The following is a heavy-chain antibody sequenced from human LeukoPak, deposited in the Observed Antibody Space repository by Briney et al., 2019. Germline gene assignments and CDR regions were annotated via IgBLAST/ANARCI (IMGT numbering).Heavy chain of an antibody. CDR2: FDPEDGET. D-gene: IGHD1-26*01. CDR3: ATYANSGSYYDLDY. CDR1: GYTLTELS. V-gene: IGHV1-24*01. J-gene: IGHJ4*02. Sequence: GASVKVSCKVSGYTLTELSMHWVRQAPGKGLEWMGGFDPEDGETIYAQKFQGRVIMTEDTSTDTAYMELSSLRSEDTAVYYCATYANSGSYYDLDYWGQGTLVTVSS.